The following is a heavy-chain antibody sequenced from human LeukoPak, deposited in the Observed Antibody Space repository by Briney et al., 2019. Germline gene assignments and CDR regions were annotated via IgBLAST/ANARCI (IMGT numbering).Heavy chain of an antibody. Sequence: SETLSLTRAVYGGSFSGYYWSWIRQPPGKGLEWIGEINHSGSTNYNPSLKSRVTISVDTSKNQFSLKLSSVTAADTAVYYCARGKNYYGSGSYYYYFDYWGQGTLVTVSS. CDR3: ARGKNYYGSGSYYYYFDY. CDR1: GGSFSGYY. V-gene: IGHV4-34*01. CDR2: INHSGST. J-gene: IGHJ4*02. D-gene: IGHD3-10*01.